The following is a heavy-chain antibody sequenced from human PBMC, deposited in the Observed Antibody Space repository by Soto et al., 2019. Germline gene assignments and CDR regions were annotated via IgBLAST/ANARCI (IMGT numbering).Heavy chain of an antibody. CDR2: IIPMYGPA. V-gene: IGHV1-69*01. Sequence: QVPLVQSGTEVRKPGSSVKVSCKASGVTFSSYAINWVRQAPGQGLEWMGGIIPMYGPANYAQRFQGRVTITADESRSTVYMELSSLTSQDTAVYYCARVTSMVRGVIDNWFDPWGHGTLVTVSS. D-gene: IGHD3-10*01. CDR1: GVTFSSYA. CDR3: ARVTSMVRGVIDNWFDP. J-gene: IGHJ5*02.